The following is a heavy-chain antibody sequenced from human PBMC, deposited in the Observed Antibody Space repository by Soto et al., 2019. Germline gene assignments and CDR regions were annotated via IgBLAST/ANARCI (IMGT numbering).Heavy chain of an antibody. CDR3: ARLGGYYQALDS. CDR2: IYYRGTT. J-gene: IGHJ4*02. Sequence: SETLSLTCTVSGGAIRNSNYYWGWIRHPPGKGLEWIGNIYYRGTTYYNPSLKSRVTISPDTSKNQFSLKLTSVTAADTAVYYCARLGGYYQALDSWGQGTLVTVSS. CDR1: GGAIRNSNYY. V-gene: IGHV4-39*01. D-gene: IGHD3-22*01.